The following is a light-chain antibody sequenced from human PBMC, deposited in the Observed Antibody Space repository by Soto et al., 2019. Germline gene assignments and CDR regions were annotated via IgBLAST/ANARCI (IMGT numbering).Light chain of an antibody. CDR1: SSAVGRYNY. Sequence: QSALTQPASVSGSPGQSITISCTGTSSAVGRYNYFSWYQQHAGKPPKLMIYDVSNLPSGVSNRFSGSKSGNTASLTISGLQTEDEADYYCSSYTSRSTYGFGTGTKLTVL. J-gene: IGLJ1*01. V-gene: IGLV2-14*01. CDR3: SSYTSRSTYG. CDR2: DVS.